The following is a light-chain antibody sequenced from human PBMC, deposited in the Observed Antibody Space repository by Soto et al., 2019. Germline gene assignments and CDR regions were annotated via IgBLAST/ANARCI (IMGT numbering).Light chain of an antibody. V-gene: IGKV3-15*01. CDR2: DAS. J-gene: IGKJ2*01. CDR1: QSVSSN. CDR3: QHYNNWPPYT. Sequence: EIVMTQSPATLSVSPGERATLSCRASQSVSSNLAWYQQKPGQAPRLLIYDASTRATGIPARFSGSGSGTEFTLTISSLQSEDFAVYYCQHYNNWPPYTFGQGTKLEFK.